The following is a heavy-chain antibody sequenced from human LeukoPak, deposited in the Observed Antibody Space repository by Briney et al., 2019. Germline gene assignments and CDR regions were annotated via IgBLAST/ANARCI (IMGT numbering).Heavy chain of an antibody. V-gene: IGHV1-46*01. J-gene: IGHJ6*03. CDR1: GYTFTSYY. D-gene: IGHD5-18*01. Sequence: ASVKVSCKASGYTFTSYYMHWVRQAPGQGLEWMGIINPSGGSTSYAQKFQGRVTMTRDMSTSTVYMELRSLRSDDTAVYYCARDTYTAQLNYYYYYMDVWGKGTTVTVSS. CDR2: INPSGGST. CDR3: ARDTYTAQLNYYYYYMDV.